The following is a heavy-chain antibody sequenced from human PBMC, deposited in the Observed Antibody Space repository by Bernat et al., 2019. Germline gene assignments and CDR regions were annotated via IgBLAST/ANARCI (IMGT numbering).Heavy chain of an antibody. CDR1: GFTLSSFW. CDR2: IKQDGSER. V-gene: IGHV3-7*03. D-gene: IGHD2-2*01. Sequence: EAQLVESGGGLVQPGGSLRLSCAASGFTLSSFWMTWVRQAPGRGLEWVANIKQDGSERNYVDSVKGRFTISRDNAENSLYLQMNNLRAEDTAVYYCATQPAATSTDVWGRGTTVTVYS. CDR3: ATQPAATSTDV. J-gene: IGHJ6*02.